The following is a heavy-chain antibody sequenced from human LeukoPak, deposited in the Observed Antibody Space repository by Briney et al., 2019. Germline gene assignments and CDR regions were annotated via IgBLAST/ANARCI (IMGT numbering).Heavy chain of an antibody. CDR2: ISSSSSYI. J-gene: IGHJ4*02. D-gene: IGHD4-17*01. V-gene: IGHV3-21*01. CDR3: ASHYGDLTFDY. Sequence: GGSLRLSCAASGFTFSSYSMNWVRQAPGKGLEWVSSISSSSSYIYYADSVKGRFTISRENAKNSLYLQMNSLRAEDTAVYYCASHYGDLTFDYWGQGTLVTVSS. CDR1: GFTFSSYS.